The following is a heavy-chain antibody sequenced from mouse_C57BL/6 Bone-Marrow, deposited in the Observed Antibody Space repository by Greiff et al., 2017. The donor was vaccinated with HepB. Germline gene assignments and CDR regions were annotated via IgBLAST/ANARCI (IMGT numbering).Heavy chain of an antibody. CDR2: INPNYGTT. CDR1: GYSFTDYN. J-gene: IGHJ2*01. V-gene: IGHV1-39*01. CDR3: AKGGPYYFDY. Sequence: VQLQQSGPELVKPGASVKISCKASGYSFTDYNMNWVKQSNGKSLEWIGVINPNYGTTSYNQKFKGKATLTVAQSSSTTYMQLTSLTSADSAVYYYAKGGPYYFDYWGQVTTLTVSS. D-gene: IGHD1-1*02.